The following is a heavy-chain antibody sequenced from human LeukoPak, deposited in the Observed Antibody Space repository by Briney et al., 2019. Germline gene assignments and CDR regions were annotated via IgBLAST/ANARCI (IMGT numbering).Heavy chain of an antibody. CDR1: GGSISSYY. Sequence: SETLSLTCTVSGGSISSYYWSWIRQPAGKGLEWIGRIYTSGSTNYNPSLKSRVTMSVDTSKNQFSLKLSSVTAADTAVYYCASSKYNWNWRYNWFDPWGQGTLVTVSS. J-gene: IGHJ5*02. D-gene: IGHD1-7*01. V-gene: IGHV4-4*07. CDR2: IYTSGST. CDR3: ASSKYNWNWRYNWFDP.